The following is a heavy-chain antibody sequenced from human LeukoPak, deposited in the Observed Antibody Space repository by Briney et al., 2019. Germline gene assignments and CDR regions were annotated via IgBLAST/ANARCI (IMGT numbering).Heavy chain of an antibody. CDR3: ARDFVATVTTYFDY. D-gene: IGHD4-11*01. CDR1: GFTFSSYA. V-gene: IGHV3-30-3*01. Sequence: PGRSLRLSCAASGFTFSSYAMHWVRQAPGKGLEWVAVISYDGSNKYYADSVKGRFTISRDNSKNTLYLQMNSLRAEDTAVYYCARDFVATVTTYFDYWGQGTLVTVSS. CDR2: ISYDGSNK. J-gene: IGHJ4*02.